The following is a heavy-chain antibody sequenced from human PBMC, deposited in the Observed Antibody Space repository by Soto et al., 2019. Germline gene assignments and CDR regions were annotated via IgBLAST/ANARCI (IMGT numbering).Heavy chain of an antibody. CDR1: GGTFSSYA. CDR3: AISGGGGYSSSWYQVYYYGMDV. J-gene: IGHJ6*02. CDR2: IIPIFGTA. V-gene: IGHV1-69*13. D-gene: IGHD6-13*01. Sequence: GASVKVSCKASGGTFSSYAISWVRQAPGQGLEWMGGIIPIFGTANYAQKFQGRVTITADESTSTAYMELSSLRSEDTAVYYCAISGGGGYSSSWYQVYYYGMDVWGQGTTVTVSS.